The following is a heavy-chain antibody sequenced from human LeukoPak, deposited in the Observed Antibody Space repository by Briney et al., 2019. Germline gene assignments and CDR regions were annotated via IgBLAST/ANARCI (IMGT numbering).Heavy chain of an antibody. D-gene: IGHD1-26*01. Sequence: SQTLSLTCSVSGGSIRSGDYYWNWIRQPPGKGLEWIGYIYYSGSTYYNPSLKSRVTISVDTSKNQFSLKLSSVTAADTAVYYCAKWELARGGAFDIWGQGTVVTVSS. J-gene: IGHJ3*02. CDR3: AKWELARGGAFDI. CDR2: IYYSGST. V-gene: IGHV4-31*03. CDR1: GGSIRSGDYY.